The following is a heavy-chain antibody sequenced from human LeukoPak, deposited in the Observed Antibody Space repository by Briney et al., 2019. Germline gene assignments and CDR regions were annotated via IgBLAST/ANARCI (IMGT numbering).Heavy chain of an antibody. CDR3: ARDHDILTGLDY. D-gene: IGHD3-9*01. CDR1: GFTFSSYG. V-gene: IGHV3-33*01. J-gene: IGHJ4*02. CDR2: IWYDGSNK. Sequence: PGGSLRLSCAASGFTFSSYGVHWVRQAPGKGLEWVAVIWYDGSNKYYADSVKGRFTISRDNSKNTLYLQMNSLRAEDTAVYYCARDHDILTGLDYWGQGTLVTVSS.